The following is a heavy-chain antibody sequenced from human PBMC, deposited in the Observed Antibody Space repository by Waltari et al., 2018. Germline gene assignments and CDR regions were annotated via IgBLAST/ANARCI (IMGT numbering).Heavy chain of an antibody. Sequence: EVQLVESGGGLVQPGRSLRLSCAASGFTFDDYAMPWVRQAPGKGLEWVSGISWNSGSIGYADSVKGRFTIARDNAKNSLYLQMNSLRAEDIALYYCARVRVGGSYDYWGQGTLVTVSS. D-gene: IGHD2-15*01. CDR3: ARVRVGGSYDY. CDR2: ISWNSGSI. CDR1: GFTFDDYA. V-gene: IGHV3-9*03. J-gene: IGHJ4*02.